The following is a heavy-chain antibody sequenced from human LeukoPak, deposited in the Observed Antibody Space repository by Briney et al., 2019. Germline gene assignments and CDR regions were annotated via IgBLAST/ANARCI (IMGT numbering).Heavy chain of an antibody. CDR3: ARGHYGGNPYYFDY. J-gene: IGHJ4*02. D-gene: IGHD4/OR15-4a*01. Sequence: ASVKVSCKASGYTLTGYYMHWVRKAPGQGLEWMERINPNSGGTNYAQKFQGRVTMTRDTYISTAYMELSRLRSDDTAVYYCARGHYGGNPYYFDYWGQGTLVTVSS. V-gene: IGHV1-2*06. CDR2: INPNSGGT. CDR1: GYTLTGYY.